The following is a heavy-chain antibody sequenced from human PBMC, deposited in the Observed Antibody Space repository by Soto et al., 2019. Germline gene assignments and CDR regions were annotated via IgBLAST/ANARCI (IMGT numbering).Heavy chain of an antibody. Sequence: SETLSLTCAVSGGSVTTNYWWGWVRQSPVTGLEWIGDMSHSGPTNYSPSLKSRVTLSVDTSKNQFSLQLNSVTPEDTAVYYCARELAMAVAGTVASSRPRYYYYGMDVWGQGTTVTVSS. D-gene: IGHD6-19*01. J-gene: IGHJ6*02. V-gene: IGHV4-4*02. CDR2: MSHSGPT. CDR3: ARELAMAVAGTVASSRPRYYYYGMDV. CDR1: GGSVTTNYW.